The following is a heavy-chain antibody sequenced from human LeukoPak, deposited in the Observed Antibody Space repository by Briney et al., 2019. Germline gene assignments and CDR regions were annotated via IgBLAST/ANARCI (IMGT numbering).Heavy chain of an antibody. CDR3: ARLAAAGTELDY. J-gene: IGHJ4*02. CDR1: GFTVSSNY. V-gene: IGHV3-53*01. CDR2: IYIDRST. Sequence: PGGSLRLSCAASGFTVSSNYMSWVRQAPGKGLEWVSVIYIDRSTYYADSVRGRFTISRDNSKNTLYLQMNSLRAEDTAVYYCARLAAAGTELDYWGQGTLVTVSS. D-gene: IGHD6-13*01.